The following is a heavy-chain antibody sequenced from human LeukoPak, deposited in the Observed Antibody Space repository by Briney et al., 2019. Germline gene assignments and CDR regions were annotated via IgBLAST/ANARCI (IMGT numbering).Heavy chain of an antibody. CDR3: ARDTDYDILTGYPTYYFDY. Sequence: GASVKVSYKASGYTFTGYYMHWVRQAPGQGLEWMGWINPNSGGTNYAQKFQGRVTMTRDTSISTAYMELSRLRSDDTAVYYCARDTDYDILTGYPTYYFDYWGQGTLVTVSS. D-gene: IGHD3-9*01. V-gene: IGHV1-2*02. CDR1: GYTFTGYY. J-gene: IGHJ4*02. CDR2: INPNSGGT.